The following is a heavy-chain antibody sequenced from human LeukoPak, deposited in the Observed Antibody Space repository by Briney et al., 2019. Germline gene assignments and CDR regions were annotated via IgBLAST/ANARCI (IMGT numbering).Heavy chain of an antibody. CDR1: GFTFSNYA. J-gene: IGHJ4*02. D-gene: IGHD2-8*02. Sequence: GGSLRLSCAASGFTFSNYAMHWVRQAPGKGLEYVSAISSDGGSTYYADSLKGRFIISRDNSKNLLYLQVSSLRTEDTAVYFCVRGAPGGPYSLDYWGQGTLVTVSS. V-gene: IGHV3-64D*09. CDR2: ISSDGGST. CDR3: VRGAPGGPYSLDY.